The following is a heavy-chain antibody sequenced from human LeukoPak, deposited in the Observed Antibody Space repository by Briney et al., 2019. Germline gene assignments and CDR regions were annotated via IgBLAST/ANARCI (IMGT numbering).Heavy chain of an antibody. V-gene: IGHV4-4*07. Sequence: PSETLSLTCTVSGAHIYNFYWSWLRQPAGKGLAGIGHIYNDGSTKYNPSLKSRVTLSADVSKDQFSLNLTSVTAADTAVYYCAKAGGGPVDPWGPGTLVIVSS. CDR1: GAHIYNFY. CDR2: IYNDGST. D-gene: IGHD3-16*01. CDR3: AKAGGGPVDP. J-gene: IGHJ5*02.